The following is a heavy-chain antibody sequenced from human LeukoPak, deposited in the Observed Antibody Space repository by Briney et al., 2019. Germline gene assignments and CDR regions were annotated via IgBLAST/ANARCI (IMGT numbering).Heavy chain of an antibody. V-gene: IGHV1-18*01. CDR1: GYTFTSYG. J-gene: IGHJ6*03. Sequence: ASVKVSCKASGYTFTSYGISWVRQAPGQGLEWMGWISAYNGNTNYAQKLQGRVTMTTDTSTSTAYMELRSLRSDDTAVYYCARSLTVWELRAPYYYYYMDVWGKGTTVTVSS. CDR2: ISAYNGNT. D-gene: IGHD1-26*01. CDR3: ARSLTVWELRAPYYYYYMDV.